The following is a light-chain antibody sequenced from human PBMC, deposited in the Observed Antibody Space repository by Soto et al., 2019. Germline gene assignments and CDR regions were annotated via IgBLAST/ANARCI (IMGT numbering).Light chain of an antibody. CDR1: QSVSSSY. V-gene: IGKV3-20*01. J-gene: IGKJ5*01. CDR2: GAS. CDR3: QQYGSSPLT. Sequence: EIVLTQSPGTLSLSPGERATLSCRASQSVSSSYLAWYQQKPGQAPRLLLYGASSRATGIPDRFSGSGSGTDFTLTISRLEPEDFAVYYWQQYGSSPLTFGQGTRLEIK.